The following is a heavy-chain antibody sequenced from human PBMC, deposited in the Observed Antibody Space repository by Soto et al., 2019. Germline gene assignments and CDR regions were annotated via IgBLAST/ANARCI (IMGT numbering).Heavy chain of an antibody. CDR2: INHSGST. Sequence: QVQLQQWGAGLLKPSETLSLTCAVYGGSFSGYYWSWIRQPPGKGLEWIGEINHSGSTNYNPSLKSRVTISVDTSKNQFSLKLSSVTAADTAVYYCARRVVLRGYSGYELRYWGQGTLVTVSS. V-gene: IGHV4-34*01. D-gene: IGHD5-12*01. J-gene: IGHJ4*02. CDR1: GGSFSGYY. CDR3: ARRVVLRGYSGYELRY.